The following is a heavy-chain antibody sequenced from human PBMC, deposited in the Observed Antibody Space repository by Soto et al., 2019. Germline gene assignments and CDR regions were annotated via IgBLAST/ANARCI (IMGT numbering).Heavy chain of an antibody. CDR3: ASRMYNWNYVEPNWFDP. CDR2: IYYSGST. CDR1: GGSISSYY. Sequence: PSETLSLTCTVSGGSISSYYWSWIRQPPGKGLEWIGYIYYSGSTNYNPSLKSRVTISVDTSKNQFSLKLSSVTAADTAVYYCASRMYNWNYVEPNWFDPWGQGTLVTVSS. J-gene: IGHJ5*02. D-gene: IGHD1-7*01. V-gene: IGHV4-59*12.